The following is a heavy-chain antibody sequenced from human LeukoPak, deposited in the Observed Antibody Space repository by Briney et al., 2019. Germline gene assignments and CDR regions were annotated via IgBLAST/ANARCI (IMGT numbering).Heavy chain of an antibody. V-gene: IGHV3-74*01. CDR3: ASVVGGYYPPVDAFDL. Sequence: PGGSLRLSCAASGFTFSGFWMHWVRQPPGKGLVWVSRLNSDGGSISYADSAKGRFTISRDNAKKTLYLQMNSLRAEDTAVYYCASVVGGYYPPVDAFDLWGRGTMVTVSS. D-gene: IGHD3-3*01. CDR1: GFTFSGFW. CDR2: LNSDGGSI. J-gene: IGHJ3*01.